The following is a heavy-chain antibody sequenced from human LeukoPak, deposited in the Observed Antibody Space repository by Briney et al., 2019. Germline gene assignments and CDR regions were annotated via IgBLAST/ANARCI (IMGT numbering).Heavy chain of an antibody. D-gene: IGHD6-13*01. V-gene: IGHV1-24*01. J-gene: IGHJ4*02. CDR3: ATAPWFPRTSIAAAAHHYFDY. CDR2: FDPEDGET. CDR1: GYTLTELS. Sequence: ASVKVSCKVSGYTLTELSMHWVRQAHGKGLEWMGGFDPEDGETIYAQKFQGRVTMTEDTSTDTAYMELSSLRSEDTAVYYCATAPWFPRTSIAAAAHHYFDYWGQGTLVTVSS.